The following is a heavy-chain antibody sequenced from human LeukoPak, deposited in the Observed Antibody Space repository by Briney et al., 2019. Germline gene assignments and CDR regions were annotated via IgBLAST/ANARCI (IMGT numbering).Heavy chain of an antibody. D-gene: IGHD1-14*01. V-gene: IGHV4-59*12. Sequence: SETLSLTCTVSGGSISSYYWSWIRQPPGKGLEWIGYIYYSGSTNYNPSLKSRVTISVDTSKNQFSLNLTSLTAADTAVYYCARDRKYYYHMDVWGKGTTVTVSS. CDR1: GGSISSYY. CDR2: IYYSGST. J-gene: IGHJ6*03. CDR3: ARDRKYYYHMDV.